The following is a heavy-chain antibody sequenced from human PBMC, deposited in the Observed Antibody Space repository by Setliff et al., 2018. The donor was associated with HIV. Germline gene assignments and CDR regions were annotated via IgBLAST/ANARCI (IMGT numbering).Heavy chain of an antibody. CDR1: GPSINIHY. CDR3: ARDRRDDYYLTAYFDS. J-gene: IGHJ4*02. D-gene: IGHD1-26*01. CDR2: IYSTGST. V-gene: IGHV4-4*08. Sequence: SETLSLTCTVSGPSINIHYWSWIRQSPGKAFEWIGYIYSTGSTNYNPSLQSRVTISMVASRNQFSLKLTSVTATDTAVYYCARDRRDDYYLTAYFDSLGQGTLVTVSS.